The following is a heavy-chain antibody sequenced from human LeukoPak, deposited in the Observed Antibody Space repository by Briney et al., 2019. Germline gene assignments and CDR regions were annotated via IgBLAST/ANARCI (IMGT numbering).Heavy chain of an antibody. CDR3: ARESRGSSVRFDP. CDR2: ISTTSSYI. Sequence: GGSLRLSCAASGFTFSSYNMNWVRQAPGKGLEWVSSISTTSSYIYYADSVKGRFTISRDNAKNSLFLQVNSLSAEDTAVYYCARESRGSSVRFDPWGQGTLVTVSS. V-gene: IGHV3-21*01. J-gene: IGHJ5*02. D-gene: IGHD6-13*01. CDR1: GFTFSSYN.